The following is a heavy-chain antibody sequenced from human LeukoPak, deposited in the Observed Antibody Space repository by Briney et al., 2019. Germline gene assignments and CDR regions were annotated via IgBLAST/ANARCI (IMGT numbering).Heavy chain of an antibody. CDR2: ISYDGSNK. J-gene: IGHJ4*02. D-gene: IGHD2-2*01. CDR1: GFTFSSNW. Sequence: GGSLRLSCAASGFTFSSNWMSWVRQAPGKGLEWVAVISYDGSNKYYADSVKGRFTISRDNSKNTLYLQMNSLRAEDTAVYYCARGSVIDWIVVVPAALDYWGQGTLVTVSS. V-gene: IGHV3-30*03. CDR3: ARGSVIDWIVVVPAALDY.